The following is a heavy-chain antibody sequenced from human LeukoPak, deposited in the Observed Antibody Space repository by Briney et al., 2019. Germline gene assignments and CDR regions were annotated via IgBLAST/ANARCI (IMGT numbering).Heavy chain of an antibody. CDR2: IRYDGSNK. D-gene: IGHD6-13*01. Sequence: PGGSLRLSCAASGFTFSSYGMHWVRQAPGKGLEWVAVIRYDGSNKYYADSVKGRFTISRDNSKNTLYLQMNSLRAEDTAVYYCSRGSSSLGWFDPWGQGTLVTVSS. V-gene: IGHV3-33*01. CDR1: GFTFSSYG. J-gene: IGHJ5*02. CDR3: SRGSSSLGWFDP.